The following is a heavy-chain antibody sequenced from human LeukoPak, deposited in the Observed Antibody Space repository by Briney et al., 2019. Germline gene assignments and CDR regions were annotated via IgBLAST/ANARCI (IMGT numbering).Heavy chain of an antibody. J-gene: IGHJ3*02. CDR1: GGSISSSSYY. D-gene: IGHD3-10*01. V-gene: IGHV4-39*07. Sequence: SETLSLTCTVSGGSISSSSYYWGWIRQPPGKGLEWIGSIYYSGSTYYNPSLKSRVTISVDTSKSQFSLKLSSVTAVDTAVYYCARFSGGFGGAFDIWGQGTMVTVSS. CDR2: IYYSGST. CDR3: ARFSGGFGGAFDI.